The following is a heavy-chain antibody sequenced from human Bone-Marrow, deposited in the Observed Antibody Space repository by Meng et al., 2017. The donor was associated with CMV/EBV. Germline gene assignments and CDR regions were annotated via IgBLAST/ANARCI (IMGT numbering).Heavy chain of an antibody. CDR2: INHSGST. D-gene: IGHD3-3*01. V-gene: IGHV4-34*01. Sequence: GSLRLSCAVYGGSFSGYYWSWIRQPPGKGLEWIGEINHSGSTNYNPSLKSRVTISVDTSKNQFSLKLSSVTAADTAVYYCARDAPLGKYYDFWSGYSSYYYYYGMDGWGQGTTVTVSS. CDR1: GGSFSGYY. CDR3: ARDAPLGKYYDFWSGYSSYYYYYGMDG. J-gene: IGHJ6*02.